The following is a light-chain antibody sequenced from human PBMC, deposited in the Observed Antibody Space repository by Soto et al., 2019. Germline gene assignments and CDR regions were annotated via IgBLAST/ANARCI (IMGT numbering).Light chain of an antibody. CDR2: GAS. Sequence: EILMTQSPATLSVSPGERATLSCRASQSVSSDLAWYHQKPGQAPRLLIYGASTRATGIPARFSGSGSGTDFTLTISRLEPEDFAMFYCQQYGSSITFGQGTRLEIK. V-gene: IGKV3-15*01. J-gene: IGKJ5*01. CDR3: QQYGSSIT. CDR1: QSVSSD.